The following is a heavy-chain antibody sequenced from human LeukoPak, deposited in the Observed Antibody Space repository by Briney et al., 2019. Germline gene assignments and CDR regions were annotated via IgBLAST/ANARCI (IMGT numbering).Heavy chain of an antibody. CDR3: ARHGARNIVVVPAAIWFDP. V-gene: IGHV4-34*01. D-gene: IGHD2-2*01. Sequence: SETLSLTCAVYGGSFSGYYWSWIRQPPGKGLEWIGEINHSGSTNYNPSLKSRVTISVDTSKNQFSLKLSSVTAADTAVYYCARHGARNIVVVPAAIWFDPWGQGTLVTVSS. CDR1: GGSFSGYY. J-gene: IGHJ5*02. CDR2: INHSGST.